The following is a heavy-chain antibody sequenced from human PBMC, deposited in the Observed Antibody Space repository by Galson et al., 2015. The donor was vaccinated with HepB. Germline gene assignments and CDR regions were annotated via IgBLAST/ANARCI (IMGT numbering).Heavy chain of an antibody. CDR3: ARDRSGWYRDTFDI. J-gene: IGHJ3*02. V-gene: IGHV3-66*01. D-gene: IGHD6-19*01. CDR2: IYSGGST. CDR1: GFTVSSNY. Sequence: SLRLSCAASGFTVSSNYMSWVRQAPGKGLEWVSVIYSGGSTYYADSVKGRFTISRDNSKNTLYLQMNSLRAEDTAVYYCARDRSGWYRDTFDIWGQGTMVTVSS.